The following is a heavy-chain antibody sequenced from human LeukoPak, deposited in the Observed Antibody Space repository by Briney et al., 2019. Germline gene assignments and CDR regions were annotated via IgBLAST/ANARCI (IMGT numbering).Heavy chain of an antibody. J-gene: IGHJ4*02. V-gene: IGHV3-30*04. Sequence: GGSLRLSCAASGFTFSSYTIHWVRQAPGKGLEWVAVISYDGSNKYYADSVKGRFTISRDNSKNTLYLQMNSLRAEDTAVYYCARDNTYDILSGAFFDYWGQGTLVTVSS. CDR1: GFTFSSYT. D-gene: IGHD3-9*01. CDR3: ARDNTYDILSGAFFDY. CDR2: ISYDGSNK.